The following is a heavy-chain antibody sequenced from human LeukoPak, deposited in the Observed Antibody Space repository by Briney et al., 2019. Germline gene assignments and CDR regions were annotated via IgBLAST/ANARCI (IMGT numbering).Heavy chain of an antibody. D-gene: IGHD4-11*01. V-gene: IGHV3-48*01. CDR3: ARAQTN. CDR2: ISSGSTNI. J-gene: IGHJ4*02. CDR1: GFTCSSNP. Sequence: GGSLRLYCAASGFTCSSNPMNWVRQAPGKGLVWVSYISSGSTNIYYADSVKGRFTISRDNAKSSLYLQMNSLRADDTAVYYCARAQTNWGQGTLVTVSS.